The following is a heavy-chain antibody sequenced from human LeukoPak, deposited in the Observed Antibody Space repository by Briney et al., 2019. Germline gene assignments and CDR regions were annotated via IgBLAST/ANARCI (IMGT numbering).Heavy chain of an antibody. D-gene: IGHD5-18*01. J-gene: IGHJ5*02. CDR2: IYYSGST. V-gene: IGHV4-59*08. Sequence: PSETLSLTCTVSGGSISSYYWSWIRQPPGKGLEWIGYIYYSGSTYYNPSLKSRVTISVDTSKNQFSLKLSSVTAADTAVYYCARVTGSVDPWGQGTLVTVSS. CDR3: ARVTGSVDP. CDR1: GGSISSYY.